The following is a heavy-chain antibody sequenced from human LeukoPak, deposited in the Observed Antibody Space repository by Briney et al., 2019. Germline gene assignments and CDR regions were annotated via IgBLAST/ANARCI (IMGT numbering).Heavy chain of an antibody. Sequence: SSETLSLTCTVSGGSISSYYWSWIRQPPGKGLEWIGEINHSGSTNYNPSLKSRVTISVDTSKNQFSLKLSSVTAADTAVYYCASLDVRGDYPIKNWGQGTLVTVSS. CDR1: GGSISSYY. V-gene: IGHV4-34*01. CDR2: INHSGST. J-gene: IGHJ4*02. CDR3: ASLDVRGDYPIKN. D-gene: IGHD4-17*01.